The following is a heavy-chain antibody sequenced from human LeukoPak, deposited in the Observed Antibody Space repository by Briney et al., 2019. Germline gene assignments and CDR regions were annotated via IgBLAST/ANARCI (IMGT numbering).Heavy chain of an antibody. Sequence: GGSLRLSCAASGFTVSSNYMSWVRQAPGKGLEWVSVIYSGGSTYYADSVKGRFTISRDNSKNTLYLQMNSLRAEDTAVYYCAGEGANYYGSGSYYSRFGWFDPWGQGTLVTVSS. CDR2: IYSGGST. CDR1: GFTVSSNY. V-gene: IGHV3-53*01. D-gene: IGHD3-10*01. CDR3: AGEGANYYGSGSYYSRFGWFDP. J-gene: IGHJ5*02.